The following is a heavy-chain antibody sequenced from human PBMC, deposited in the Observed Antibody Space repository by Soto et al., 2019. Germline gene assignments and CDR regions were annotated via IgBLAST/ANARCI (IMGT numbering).Heavy chain of an antibody. CDR3: ARGNALYDY. D-gene: IGHD2-2*01. J-gene: IGHJ4*01. CDR1: GFSFSDYY. Sequence: AGGSLRLSCAASGFSFSDYYMSWIRQAPGKGLEWVSYIRSSDNTRYYADSVKGRFTISRDNAKNSLYLQMNSLRAEDTAVYYCARGNALYDYWGQGTLVTVSS. CDR2: IRSSDNTR. V-gene: IGHV3-11*01.